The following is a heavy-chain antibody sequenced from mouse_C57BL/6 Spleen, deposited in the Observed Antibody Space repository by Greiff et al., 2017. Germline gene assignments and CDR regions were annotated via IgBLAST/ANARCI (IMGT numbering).Heavy chain of an antibody. CDR1: GYAFSSSW. D-gene: IGHD1-1*01. CDR2: IYPGDGDT. V-gene: IGHV1-82*01. J-gene: IGHJ1*03. CDR3: ARENGATVVAPGYFDV. Sequence: QVQLQQSGPELVKPGASVKISCKASGYAFSSSWMNWVKQRPGKGLEWIGRIYPGDGDTNYNGKFKGKATLTADKSSSTAYMQLSSLTSEDSAVYCCARENGATVVAPGYFDVWGTGTTVTVSS.